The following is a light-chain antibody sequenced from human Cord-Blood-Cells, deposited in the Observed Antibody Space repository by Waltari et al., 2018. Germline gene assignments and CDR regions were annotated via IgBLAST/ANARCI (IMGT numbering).Light chain of an antibody. CDR1: QGVSSY. J-gene: IGKJ5*01. Sequence: EIVLTQSPATLSLSPGERANLSCRTSQGVSSYLAWYQQKPGQAPRLLIYDASNRATGIPARFSGSGSRTDFTLTISSLEPEAVAVYYCQQRSNWPPIFGQGTRLEIK. CDR2: DAS. CDR3: QQRSNWPPI. V-gene: IGKV3-11*01.